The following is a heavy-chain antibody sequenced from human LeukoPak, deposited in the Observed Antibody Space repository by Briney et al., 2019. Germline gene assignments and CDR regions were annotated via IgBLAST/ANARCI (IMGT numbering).Heavy chain of an antibody. V-gene: IGHV3-30*02. CDR2: IRYDGSNK. CDR1: GFTFSSYW. Sequence: GGSLRLSCAASGFTFSSYWMSWVRQAPGKGLEWVAFIRYDGSNKYYADSVKGRFTISRDNSKNTLYLQMNSLRAEGTAVYYCAKDIAPAAISGYFDLWGRGTLVTVSS. J-gene: IGHJ2*01. CDR3: AKDIAPAAISGYFDL. D-gene: IGHD2-2*01.